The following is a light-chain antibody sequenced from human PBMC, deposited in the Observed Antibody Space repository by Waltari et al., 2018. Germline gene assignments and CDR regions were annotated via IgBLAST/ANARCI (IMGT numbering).Light chain of an antibody. J-gene: IGKJ3*01. CDR1: QSVTTN. V-gene: IGKV3-15*01. CDR2: HAS. Sequence: EVVMTQSPASLSVSPGERVTLSCRATQSVTTNLAWYHQKPGPAPRLLIYHASIRATGIPARFSGSGSGTDFNLTVSSLQSEDFVVYFCQQYDNWPFTFGPGTKLSIK. CDR3: QQYDNWPFT.